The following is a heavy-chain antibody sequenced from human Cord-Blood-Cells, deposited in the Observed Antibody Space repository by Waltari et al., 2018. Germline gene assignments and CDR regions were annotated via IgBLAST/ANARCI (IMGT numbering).Heavy chain of an antibody. CDR2: IKQDGSEK. J-gene: IGHJ6*02. CDR3: ARVGDYYYYYYGMDV. D-gene: IGHD4-17*01. V-gene: IGHV3-7*01. CDR1: GFTFSSYW. Sequence: LSCAASGFTFSSYWMSWVRQAPGKGLEWVANIKQDGSEKYYVDSVKGRFTISRDNAKNSLYLQMNSLRAEDTAVYYCARVGDYYYYYYGMDVWGQGTTVTVSS.